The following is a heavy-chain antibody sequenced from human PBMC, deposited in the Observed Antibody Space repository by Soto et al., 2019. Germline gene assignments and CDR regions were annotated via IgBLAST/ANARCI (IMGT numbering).Heavy chain of an antibody. D-gene: IGHD5-12*01. Sequence: GGSLRLSCAASGFTLDDYAMHWVRQAPGKGLEWVSGISWNSGSIGYADSVKGRFTISRDNAKNSLYLQMNSLRAEDTALYYCAKDPRSGYGFFYYFDYWGQGTLVTVSS. V-gene: IGHV3-9*01. CDR1: GFTLDDYA. CDR2: ISWNSGSI. CDR3: AKDPRSGYGFFYYFDY. J-gene: IGHJ4*02.